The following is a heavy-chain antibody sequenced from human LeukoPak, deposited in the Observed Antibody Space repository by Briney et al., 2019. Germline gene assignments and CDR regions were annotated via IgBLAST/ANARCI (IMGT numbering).Heavy chain of an antibody. CDR2: INHSGST. CDR1: GFTFSSYA. J-gene: IGHJ6*02. Sequence: PGGSLRLSCAASGFTFSSYAMSWIRQPPGKGLEWIGEINHSGSTNYNPSLKSRVTISVDTSKNQSSLKLSSVTAADTAVYYCARGRTTPPPYYYYYYGMDVWGQGTTVTVSS. V-gene: IGHV4-34*01. D-gene: IGHD2-15*01. CDR3: ARGRTTPPPYYYYYYGMDV.